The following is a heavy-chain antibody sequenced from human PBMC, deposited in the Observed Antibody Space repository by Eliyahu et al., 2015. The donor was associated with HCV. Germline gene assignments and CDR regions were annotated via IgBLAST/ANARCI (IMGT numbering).Heavy chain of an antibody. J-gene: IGHJ5*02. D-gene: IGHD6-19*01. CDR1: XXSITTYX. Sequence: QVQLQESGPGLVKPSDTLSLTCPVSXXSITTYXWXWLRQPPGKGLECVGDIHYSGSTNYNPSLKSRVAISVDTSKNQFSLNLTSVTAADTAVYYCASGGGGIAVAGTGGWFDPWGQGTLVTVSS. V-gene: IGHV4-59*01. CDR3: ASGGGGIAVAGTGGWFDP. CDR2: IHYSGST.